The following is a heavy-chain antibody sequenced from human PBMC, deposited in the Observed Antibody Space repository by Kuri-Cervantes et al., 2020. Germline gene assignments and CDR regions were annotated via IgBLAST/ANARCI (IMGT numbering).Heavy chain of an antibody. V-gene: IGHV4-38-2*02. Sequence: SETLSLTCTLSGYSITTGYYWGWIRQAPGKGLEWIGSFHHRGSTDYNPSLKSRVTISVDTSKNQFSLRLSSVTAADTAVYYCARTYYYDSSGYYPGGFDYWGQGTLVTVSS. CDR2: FHHRGST. D-gene: IGHD3-22*01. CDR3: ARTYYYDSSGYYPGGFDY. J-gene: IGHJ4*02. CDR1: GYSITTGYY.